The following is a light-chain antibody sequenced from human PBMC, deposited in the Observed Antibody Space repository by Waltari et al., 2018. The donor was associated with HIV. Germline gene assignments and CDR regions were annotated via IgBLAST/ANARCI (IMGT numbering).Light chain of an antibody. V-gene: IGLV1-51*01. CDR3: GTWDSSLSLYV. CDR1: HSNLGNNF. CDR2: DNE. J-gene: IGLJ1*01. Sequence: QSILTQPPSVSAAPGQKVTISCSGDHSNLGNNFVPWYQKVPGRAPRLLIYDNEKRPSGISDRFSASKAGVSATLGIAGLQIVDEADYYCGTWDSSLSLYVFGPGTTVAVL.